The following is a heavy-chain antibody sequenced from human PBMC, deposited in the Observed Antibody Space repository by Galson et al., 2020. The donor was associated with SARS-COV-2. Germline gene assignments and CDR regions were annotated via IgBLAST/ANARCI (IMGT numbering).Heavy chain of an antibody. J-gene: IGHJ6*03. D-gene: IGHD3-3*01. CDR1: GESFSPNY. CDR3: ARARPSRSGFYYYYHMDV. Sequence: SETLSLTCAVYGESFSPNYWNWVRLSPGRGLEWIGEITHSGDASYSPSLKGRVTISADTSKNQFSLSLRSVTAADTAVYYCARARPSRSGFYYYYHMDVWGKGTTVTVSS. V-gene: IGHV4-34*01. CDR2: ITHSGDA.